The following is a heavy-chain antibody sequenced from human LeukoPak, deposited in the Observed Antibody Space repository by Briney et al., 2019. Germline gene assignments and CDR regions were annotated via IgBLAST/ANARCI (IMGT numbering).Heavy chain of an antibody. J-gene: IGHJ6*03. Sequence: PSETLSLTCTVSGGSISSYYWSRIRQPPGKGLEWIGYIYYSRSTNYNPSLKSRVTILEDTSKNQFSLKLSSVTAADTAVYYCARSRDYYYYMDVWGKGTTVTVSS. CDR1: GGSISSYY. CDR2: IYYSRST. V-gene: IGHV4-59*01. CDR3: ARSRDYYYYMDV.